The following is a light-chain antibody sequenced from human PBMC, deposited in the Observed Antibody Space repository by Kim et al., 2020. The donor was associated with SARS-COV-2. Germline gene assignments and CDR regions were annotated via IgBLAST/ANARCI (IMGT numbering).Light chain of an antibody. J-gene: IGLJ3*02. CDR1: ILAKKY. Sequence: SVSPGQTARITCSGDILAKKYARWFQQKPGQAPVVVIKKDTERPSGIPERFSGSSSGTTVTLTISGAQVEDEADYYCYSASENDRVFGGGTKLTVL. CDR2: KDT. CDR3: YSASENDRV. V-gene: IGLV3-27*01.